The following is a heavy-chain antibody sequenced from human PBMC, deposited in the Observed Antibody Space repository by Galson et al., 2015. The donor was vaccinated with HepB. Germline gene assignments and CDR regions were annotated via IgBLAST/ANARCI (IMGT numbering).Heavy chain of an antibody. CDR1: GFTFSTYA. V-gene: IGHV3-23*01. Sequence: SLRLSCAASGFTFSTYAMSWVRQAPGKGPEWVSAITGSGTSTHYTDSVKGRFTISRDNSKNTLYLQMNSLRAEDTAVYYCARDYYYDSKNHYYPLEFDYRGQGTLVTVSS. CDR3: ARDYYYDSKNHYYPLEFDY. D-gene: IGHD3-22*01. J-gene: IGHJ4*02. CDR2: ITGSGTST.